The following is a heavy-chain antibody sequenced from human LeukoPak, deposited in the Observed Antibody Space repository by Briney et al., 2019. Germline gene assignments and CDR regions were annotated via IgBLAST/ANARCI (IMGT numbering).Heavy chain of an antibody. J-gene: IGHJ5*02. V-gene: IGHV4-34*01. Sequence: PSETLSLTCGVSGGSFSGFFWTWIRQSPGRGLEWIGEINRRGTTYYNPSLESRLAISLDTSRNQFFLNLTSVTAADTAVYFCARGGTTYFSGSGTHPWGQGTLGTASS. CDR2: INRRGTT. CDR1: GGSFSGFF. CDR3: ARGGTTYFSGSGTHP. D-gene: IGHD3-10*01.